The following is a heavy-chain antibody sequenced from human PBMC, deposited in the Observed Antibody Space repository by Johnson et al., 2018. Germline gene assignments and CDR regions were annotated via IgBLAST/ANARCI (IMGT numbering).Heavy chain of an antibody. CDR2: TSDDGSNK. CDR3: SKDLFLYGDYYYYRDV. V-gene: IGHV3-33*05. J-gene: IGHJ6*03. D-gene: IGHD4-17*01. CDR1: GFTFSSYG. Sequence: QVQLVQSGGGVVQPGRSLRLSCAASGFTFSSYGMHWVRQAPGKGLEWVAVTSDDGSNKYSADSVKGRFTISRDNSKNTQYRQMNSLRAEDTAVYYRSKDLFLYGDYYYYRDVWGKGTTVTVSS.